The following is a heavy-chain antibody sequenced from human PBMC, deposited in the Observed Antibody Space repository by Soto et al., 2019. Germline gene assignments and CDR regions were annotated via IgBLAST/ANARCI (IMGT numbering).Heavy chain of an antibody. D-gene: IGHD6-13*01. Sequence: GPLRLSCAASGFSFSSHSMKWVRQAPGKGLEWVSGISGSGGSTYYADSVKGRFTISRDNSKNTLYLEMNSLRAEDTAVYYCAKVAGGGWGQGTLVTVSS. CDR3: AKVAGGG. CDR2: ISGSGGST. CDR1: GFSFSSHS. J-gene: IGHJ4*02. V-gene: IGHV3-23*01.